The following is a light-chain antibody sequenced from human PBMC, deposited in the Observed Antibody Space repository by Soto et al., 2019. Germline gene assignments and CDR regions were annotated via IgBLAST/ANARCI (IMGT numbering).Light chain of an antibody. CDR3: LLSYSGAGGV. J-gene: IGLJ2*01. CDR1: TGAVTSGHY. V-gene: IGLV7-46*01. Sequence: QAVVTQEPSLTVSPGGTVTLTCGSSTGAVTSGHYPFWFQQKPGQAPRTLTYDTSNKHSWTPARFSGSLLGGKAALTLSGAQPEDEAEYYCLLSYSGAGGVFGGGTKLTVL. CDR2: DTS.